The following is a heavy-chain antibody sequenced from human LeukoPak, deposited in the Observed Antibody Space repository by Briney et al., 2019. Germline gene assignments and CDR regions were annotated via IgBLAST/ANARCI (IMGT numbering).Heavy chain of an antibody. CDR3: ANPMGLGYCSSTSCYMWAFDY. CDR1: GFTFSSYG. Sequence: QPGGSLRLSCAASGFTFSSYGMHWVRQAPGKGLEWVAFIRYEGSNNNYADSVKGRFNIHSDNSKNTLYLQMNSLRAEDTAVYYCANPMGLGYCSSTSCYMWAFDYWGQGTLVTVSS. D-gene: IGHD2-2*02. V-gene: IGHV3-30*02. CDR2: IRYEGSNN. J-gene: IGHJ4*02.